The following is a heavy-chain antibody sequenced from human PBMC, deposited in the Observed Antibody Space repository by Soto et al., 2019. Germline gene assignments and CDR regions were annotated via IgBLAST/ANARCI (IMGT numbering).Heavy chain of an antibody. CDR3: ARVRDWFDP. CDR1: GGSFSGYY. J-gene: IGHJ5*02. D-gene: IGHD3-3*01. CDR2: IDHSGYT. V-gene: IGHV4-34*01. Sequence: SETLSLTCAVYGGSFSGYYWNWIRQPPGKGLEWIGEIDHSGYTNYNPSLKSRVTISVDTPKNQFSLRLTSVTAADTAVYYCARVRDWFDPWGQGTLVTVSS.